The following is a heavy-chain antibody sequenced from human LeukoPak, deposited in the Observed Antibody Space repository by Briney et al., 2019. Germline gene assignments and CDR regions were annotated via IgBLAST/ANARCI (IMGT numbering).Heavy chain of an antibody. J-gene: IGHJ3*01. Sequence: PGESLKISCKGSGYSFSSYWIGWVRQMPGKGLEWMGIIYPGDSDTRYSPSFQGQVTISADKSVSTAYLQRSSLQASDTAMYYCARPESKAFLRAFDLWGQGTMVTVSS. CDR3: ARPESKAFLRAFDL. V-gene: IGHV5-51*01. CDR1: GYSFSSYW. CDR2: IYPGDSDT.